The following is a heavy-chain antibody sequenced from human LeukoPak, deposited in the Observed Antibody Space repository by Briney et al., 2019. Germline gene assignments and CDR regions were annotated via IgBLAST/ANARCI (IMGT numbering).Heavy chain of an antibody. Sequence: GGSLRLSCAASGFTFSSYAMHWVRQAPGKGLEWVAVISYDGSNKYYADSVKGRFTISRDNSKKTLYLQMNSLRAEDTAVYYCARFAAGGSYYYYMDVWGKGTTVTVS. V-gene: IGHV3-30-3*01. J-gene: IGHJ6*03. CDR1: GFTFSSYA. D-gene: IGHD6-25*01. CDR3: ARFAAGGSYYYYMDV. CDR2: ISYDGSNK.